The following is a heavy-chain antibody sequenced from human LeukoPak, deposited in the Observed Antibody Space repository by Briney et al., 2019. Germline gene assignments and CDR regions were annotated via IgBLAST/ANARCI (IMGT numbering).Heavy chain of an antibody. D-gene: IGHD5-18*01. CDR3: ARYDTAMVSDSYYYGMDV. CDR1: GYSFTSYW. J-gene: IGHJ6*02. V-gene: IGHV5-51*01. CDR2: IYPGDSDT. Sequence: GESLKISCKGPGYSFTSYWIGWVRQMPGKGLEWMGIIYPGDSDTRHSPSFQGQVTISADKSISTAYLQWSSLKASDTAMYYCARYDTAMVSDSYYYGMDVWGQGTTVTVSS.